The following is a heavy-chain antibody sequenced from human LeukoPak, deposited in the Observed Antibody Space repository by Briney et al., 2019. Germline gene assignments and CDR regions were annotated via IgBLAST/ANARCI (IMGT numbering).Heavy chain of an antibody. CDR1: GFTFSSYA. J-gene: IGHJ6*02. D-gene: IGHD1-26*01. CDR3: TTDLWELLYYYGMDV. CDR2: IKSKTDGGTT. Sequence: PGGSLRLSCAASGFTFSSYAMSWVRQAPGKGLEWVGRIKSKTDGGTTDYAAPVKGRFTISRDDSKNTLYLQMNSLKTEDTAVYYCTTDLWELLYYYGMDVWGQGTTVTVSS. V-gene: IGHV3-15*01.